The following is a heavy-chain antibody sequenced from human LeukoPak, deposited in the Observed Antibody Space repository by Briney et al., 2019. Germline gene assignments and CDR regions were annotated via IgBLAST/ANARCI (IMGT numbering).Heavy chain of an antibody. D-gene: IGHD2-2*03. CDR1: GFSFRKYS. Sequence: GGSLRLSCVASGFSFRKYSMSWVRQAPGQGLEWVSSITGREGNTYAADSVKGRFTISRDSSEDTLDLQMDSLRAEDTAIYYCAKAIHYLDRWDAFDLWARGTMVIVSS. J-gene: IGHJ3*01. CDR3: AKAIHYLDRWDAFDL. CDR2: ITGREGNT. V-gene: IGHV3-23*01.